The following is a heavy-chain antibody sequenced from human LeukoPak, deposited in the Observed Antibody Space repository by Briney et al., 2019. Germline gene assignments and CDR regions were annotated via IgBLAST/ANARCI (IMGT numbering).Heavy chain of an antibody. J-gene: IGHJ4*02. CDR3: ARVDYDSSGYYSDYFDY. CDR1: GGSFSGYY. V-gene: IGHV4-34*01. Sequence: SETLSLTCAVYGGSFSGYYWSWIRQPPGKGLEWIGEINHSGSTNYNPSLKSRVTISVGTSKNQFSLKLSSVTAADTAVYYCARVDYDSSGYYSDYFDYWGQGTLVTVSS. D-gene: IGHD3-22*01. CDR2: INHSGST.